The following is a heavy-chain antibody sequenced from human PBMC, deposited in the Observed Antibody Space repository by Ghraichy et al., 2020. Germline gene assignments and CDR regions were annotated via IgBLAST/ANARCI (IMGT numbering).Heavy chain of an antibody. V-gene: IGHV4-39*01. J-gene: IGHJ5*01. D-gene: IGHD3-3*01. CDR3: ARHRRGDFWGGFPDS. CDR1: DDSITSTTYY. CDR2: IYYTVSS. Sequence: SQTLSLPCAVSDDSITSTTYYWGWIRQPPGKGLEWIGSIYYTVSSYYKPSLKSLFTISIDTSKQQFSLRLRSVTAAYTSIYYCARHRRGDFWGGFPDSWGQGTLVTVSA.